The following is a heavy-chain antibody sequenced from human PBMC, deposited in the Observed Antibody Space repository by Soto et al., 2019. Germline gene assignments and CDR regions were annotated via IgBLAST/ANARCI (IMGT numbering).Heavy chain of an antibody. CDR3: ARDGSGAATGTNY. J-gene: IGHJ4*02. D-gene: IGHD6-13*01. V-gene: IGHV3-53*01. Sequence: VGSLRLSCAASGFTVSSNYMSWVRQAPGKGLEWVSVIYSGGSTYYADSVKGRFTISRDNSKNTLYLQMNSLRAEDTAVYYCARDGSGAATGTNYWGQGTLVTVSS. CDR1: GFTVSSNY. CDR2: IYSGGST.